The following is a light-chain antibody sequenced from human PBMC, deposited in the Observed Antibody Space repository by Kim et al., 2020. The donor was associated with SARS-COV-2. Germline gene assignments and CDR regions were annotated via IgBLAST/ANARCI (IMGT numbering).Light chain of an antibody. CDR2: DVS. CDR1: HSVNSY. J-gene: IGKJ1*01. V-gene: IGKV3-11*01. Sequence: LSPGERATLPCRASHSVNSYLVWYQQKPGQPPRLLIYDVSNRASGIPARFSGSGSGTDFTLTISSLEPEDFAVYYCQQRSNWPPTFGQGTKVDIK. CDR3: QQRSNWPPT.